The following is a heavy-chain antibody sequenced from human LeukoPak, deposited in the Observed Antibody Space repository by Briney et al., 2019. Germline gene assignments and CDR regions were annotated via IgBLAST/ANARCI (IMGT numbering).Heavy chain of an antibody. D-gene: IGHD5-18*01. CDR1: GFTFSSYN. CDR3: AKDMGYTFGHGFDY. CDR2: ISSDGSSQ. V-gene: IGHV3-30*18. Sequence: SGGSLRLSCAASGFTFSSYNMHWVRQTPGKGLKWVALISSDGSSQYYADSVKGRFTISRDNSKNTLYLQTSGLRAEDTAMYYCAKDMGYTFGHGFDYWGQGSLVTVSS. J-gene: IGHJ4*02.